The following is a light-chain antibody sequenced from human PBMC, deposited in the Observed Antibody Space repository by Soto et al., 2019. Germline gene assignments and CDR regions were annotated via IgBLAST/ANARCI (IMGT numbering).Light chain of an antibody. CDR1: QSVGNN. J-gene: IGKJ1*01. CDR3: QQYNSWPRT. CDR2: GAS. V-gene: IGKV3-15*01. Sequence: EIVMTQSPATLSVSPGERATLSCRASQSVGNNLAWYRQKPGQAPRLLVYGASTRATGVPARFSGSGSGTEFTLIISSLQSEDFAVYYCQQYNSWPRTFGQGTKVDIK.